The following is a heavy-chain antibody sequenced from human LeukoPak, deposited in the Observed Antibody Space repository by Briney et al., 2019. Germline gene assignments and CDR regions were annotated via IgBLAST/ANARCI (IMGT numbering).Heavy chain of an antibody. V-gene: IGHV4-38-2*02. CDR3: ASYGWYRSRDAIDI. D-gene: IGHD6-19*01. CDR2: IYHSGST. Sequence: SETLSLTCIVSGYSISSAYYWGWIRQPPGKGLEWIGNIYHSGSTYYNPSLKSQVTISVDTSKNQFSLKLSSVTAADTAVYYCASYGWYRSRDAIDIWGQGTMVTVSS. CDR1: GYSISSAYY. J-gene: IGHJ3*02.